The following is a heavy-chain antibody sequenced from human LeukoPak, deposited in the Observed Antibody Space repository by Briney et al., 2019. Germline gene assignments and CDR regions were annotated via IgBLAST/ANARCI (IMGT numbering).Heavy chain of an antibody. CDR1: GFTFSSYA. Sequence: GGSLRLSCAASGFTFSSYAMHWVRQAPGKGLEWVAVISYDGSNKYYADSVKGRFTISRDNTKNTLYLQMNSLRAEDTAVYYWGRDVYWGQGTLVTVSS. J-gene: IGHJ4*02. CDR3: GRDVY. V-gene: IGHV3-30-3*01. CDR2: ISYDGSNK.